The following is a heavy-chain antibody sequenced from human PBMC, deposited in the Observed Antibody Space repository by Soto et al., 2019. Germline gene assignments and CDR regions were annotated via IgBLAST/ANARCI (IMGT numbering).Heavy chain of an antibody. CDR3: ARDGQDIVVVVAATPGAYWFDP. CDR1: GYTFTSYG. J-gene: IGHJ5*02. Sequence: ASVKVSCEASGYTFTSYGISWVRQAPGQGLEGMGWISAYNGNTNYAQKLQGRVTMTTDTSTSTAYMELRSLRSDDTDVYYCARDGQDIVVVVAATPGAYWFDPWGQGTLITVSS. V-gene: IGHV1-18*01. D-gene: IGHD2-15*01. CDR2: ISAYNGNT.